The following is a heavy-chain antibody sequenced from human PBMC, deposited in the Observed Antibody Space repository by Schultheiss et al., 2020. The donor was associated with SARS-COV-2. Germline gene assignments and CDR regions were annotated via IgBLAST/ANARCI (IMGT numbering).Heavy chain of an antibody. Sequence: GGSLRLSCAASGFTFSSYGMHWVRQAPGKGLEWVAVISYDGSNKYYADSVKGRFTISRDNSKNTLYLQMNSLRVEDTAVYYCAKDTYNFDYRSGYLDGYYYYGMDVWGPGTTVTVSS. V-gene: IGHV3-30*18. CDR1: GFTFSSYG. J-gene: IGHJ6*02. CDR2: ISYDGSNK. D-gene: IGHD3-3*01. CDR3: AKDTYNFDYRSGYLDGYYYYGMDV.